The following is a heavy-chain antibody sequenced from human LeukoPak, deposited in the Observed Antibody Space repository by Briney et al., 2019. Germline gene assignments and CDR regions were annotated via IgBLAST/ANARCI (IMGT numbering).Heavy chain of an antibody. CDR1: GFTFSSYD. J-gene: IGHJ6*03. CDR3: AKRGNPAVGHHYLDV. CDR2: ITLSGGST. V-gene: IGHV3-23*01. D-gene: IGHD2-2*01. Sequence: GGSLRLSCAASGFTFSSYDMSWVRQAPGKGLEWVSSITLSGGSTFYADSVMGQFTISRDNSQNTLYLQMNSLSAEDTAVYYCAKRGNPAVGHHYLDVWGKGTTVSVSS.